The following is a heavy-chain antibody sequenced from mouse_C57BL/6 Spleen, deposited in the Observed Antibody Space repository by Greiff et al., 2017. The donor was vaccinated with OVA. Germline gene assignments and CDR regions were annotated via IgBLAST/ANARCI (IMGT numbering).Heavy chain of an antibody. V-gene: IGHV1-69*01. J-gene: IGHJ4*01. D-gene: IGHD4-1*02. CDR3: ARFQLGPHAMDY. CDR2: IDPSDSYT. Sequence: QVQLQQPGAELVMPGASVKLSCKASGYTFTSYWMHWVKQRPGQGLEWIGEIDPSDSYTNYNQKFKGKSTLTVDKSSSTAYMQLSSLTSEDSAVYYCARFQLGPHAMDYWGQGTSVTVSS. CDR1: GYTFTSYW.